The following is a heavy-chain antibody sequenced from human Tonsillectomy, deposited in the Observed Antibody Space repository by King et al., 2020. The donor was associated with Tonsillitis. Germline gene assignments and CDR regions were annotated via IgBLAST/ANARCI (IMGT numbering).Heavy chain of an antibody. Sequence: VQLVESGGCLVQPGGSLRLSCSAFCVTLNNYWMLWFRRAPGKGLEWVANIREDGNLKYYMDSVEGRFTLSSDNARNSVYLQMNILRAGDTAVYYCARDTNYFDGNLYYDVFDLWGQGTMVTVAS. D-gene: IGHD3-22*01. V-gene: IGHV3-7*03. CDR1: CVTLNNYW. CDR3: ARDTNYFDGNLYYDVFDL. CDR2: IREDGNLK. J-gene: IGHJ3*01.